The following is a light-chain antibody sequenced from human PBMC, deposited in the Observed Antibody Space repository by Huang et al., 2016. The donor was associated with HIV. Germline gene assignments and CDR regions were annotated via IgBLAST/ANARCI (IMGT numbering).Light chain of an antibody. CDR1: QNVSNN. J-gene: IGKJ4*01. CDR3: QQYDKWPPGLT. CDR2: DTS. V-gene: IGKV3D-15*01. Sequence: EIKMTQSPATLSVSPGGGVTLSCRACQNVSNNLAWYQQKTGQAPRLLIYDTSTRASGIPARFSGSGSGTEFTLTISGLQSEDFAIYYCQQYDKWPPGLTFGGGTKVEI.